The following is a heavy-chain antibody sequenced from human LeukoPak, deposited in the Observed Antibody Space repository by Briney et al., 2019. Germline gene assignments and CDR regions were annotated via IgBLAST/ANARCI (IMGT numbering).Heavy chain of an antibody. CDR1: GGTFSSYA. J-gene: IGHJ5*02. V-gene: IGHV1-69*04. D-gene: IGHD2-2*01. CDR3: ARGEDIVVVPAASNWFDP. CDR2: IIPILGIA. Sequence: SVKVSCKASGGTFSSYAISWVRQAPGQGLEWMGRIIPILGIANYAQKFQGRVTITADKSTSTAYMELSSPRSEDTAVYYCARGEDIVVVPAASNWFDPWGQGTLVTVSS.